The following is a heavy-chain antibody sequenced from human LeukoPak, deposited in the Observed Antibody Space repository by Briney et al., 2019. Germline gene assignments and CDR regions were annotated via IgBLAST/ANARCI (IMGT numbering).Heavy chain of an antibody. D-gene: IGHD1-26*01. Sequence: ASENVSCKASGYTFTGYYMHWLRQAPGQGLEGMGWMNPSSGNTGYAQKFQGKVTMTRNTSISTAYMELSSLRSEDTAVYYCARGHIGSYSEIDYWGQGTLVTVSS. V-gene: IGHV1-8*02. CDR3: ARGHIGSYSEIDY. CDR1: GYTFTGYY. CDR2: MNPSSGNT. J-gene: IGHJ4*02.